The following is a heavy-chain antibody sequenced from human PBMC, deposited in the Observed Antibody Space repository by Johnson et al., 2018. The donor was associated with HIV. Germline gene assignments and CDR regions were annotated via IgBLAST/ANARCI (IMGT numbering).Heavy chain of an antibody. CDR2: ITWNGGST. Sequence: VQLVESGGGLVQPGGSLRLSCAASGFTFSSYWMSWVRQAPGKGLEWVSGITWNGGSTGYADSVKGRFTISRDNAKNSLYLQMNSLRAEDTAVYYCAREAYCSGGSCYDAFDIWGQGTMVTVSS. J-gene: IGHJ3*02. CDR1: GFTFSSYW. V-gene: IGHV3-20*04. CDR3: AREAYCSGGSCYDAFDI. D-gene: IGHD2-15*01.